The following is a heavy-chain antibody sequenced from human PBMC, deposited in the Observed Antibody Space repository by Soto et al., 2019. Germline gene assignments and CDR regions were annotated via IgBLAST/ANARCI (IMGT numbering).Heavy chain of an antibody. D-gene: IGHD3-10*01. CDR3: ARITINYYGSGSSDY. V-gene: IGHV3-33*01. Sequence: GSLRLSCAASGFTFSSYGMHWVRQAPGKGLEWVAIIWYDGSNKYYADSVKGRFTISRDNSKNTLYLQMNSLRAEDTAVYYCARITINYYGSGSSDYWGQGTLVTVSS. CDR2: IWYDGSNK. CDR1: GFTFSSYG. J-gene: IGHJ4*02.